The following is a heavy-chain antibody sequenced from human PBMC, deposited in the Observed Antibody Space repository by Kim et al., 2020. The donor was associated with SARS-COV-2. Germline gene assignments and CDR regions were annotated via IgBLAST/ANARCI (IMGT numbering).Heavy chain of an antibody. CDR3: ARHGTNYGDYVRY. V-gene: IGHV5-51*01. J-gene: IGHJ4*02. D-gene: IGHD4-17*01. CDR1: GYAFPDFW. CDR2: VYPRDSAT. Sequence: GESLKISCRASGYAFPDFWIGWVRLLPGKGLEWMGIVYPRDSATKYSPSFQGNVIISADKSTGTSYLQWATRKASDSALYYCARHGTNYGDYVRYWGQGT.